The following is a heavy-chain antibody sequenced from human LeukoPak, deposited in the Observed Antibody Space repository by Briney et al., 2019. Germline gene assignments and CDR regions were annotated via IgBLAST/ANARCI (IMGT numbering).Heavy chain of an antibody. D-gene: IGHD1-7*01. V-gene: IGHV1-18*01. CDR2: ISAYNGNT. J-gene: IGHJ6*03. CDR3: ARDARITGTTVYYYYMDV. CDR1: GYTFTIYS. Sequence: ASVTVSFTSSGYTFTIYSISWGRHAPGQGHERMGWISAYNGNTNYAQKLQGRVTMTTDTSTSTAYMELRSLRSDDTAVYYCARDARITGTTVYYYYMDVWGKGTTVTVSS.